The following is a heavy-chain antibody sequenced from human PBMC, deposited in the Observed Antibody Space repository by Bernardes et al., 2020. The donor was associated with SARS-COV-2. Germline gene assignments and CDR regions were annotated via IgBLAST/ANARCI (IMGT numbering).Heavy chain of an antibody. CDR3: ARDITIFGVDNYIDY. CDR1: GFTFSSYE. J-gene: IGHJ4*02. V-gene: IGHV3-48*03. D-gene: IGHD3-3*01. CDR2: ISSSGSTI. Sequence: GGSLRLSCAASGFTFSSYEMNWVRQAPGKGLEWVSYISSSGSTIYYADSVKGRFTISRDNVKNSLYLQMNSLRAEDTAVYYCARDITIFGVDNYIDYWGQGTLVTVS.